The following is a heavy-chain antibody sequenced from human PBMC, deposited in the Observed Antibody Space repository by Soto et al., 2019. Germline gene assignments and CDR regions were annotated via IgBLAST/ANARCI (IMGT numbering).Heavy chain of an antibody. CDR1: GFTFSSYA. CDR2: ISGSGGST. Sequence: PGGSLRLSCAASGFTFSSYAMSWVRQAPGKGLEWVSAISGSGGSTYYADSVKGRFTISRDNSKNTLYLQMNSLRAEDTAVYYCAKEVFGQQLFDYYYYGMDVWGQGTTVTVSS. CDR3: AKEVFGQQLFDYYYYGMDV. D-gene: IGHD6-13*01. J-gene: IGHJ6*02. V-gene: IGHV3-23*01.